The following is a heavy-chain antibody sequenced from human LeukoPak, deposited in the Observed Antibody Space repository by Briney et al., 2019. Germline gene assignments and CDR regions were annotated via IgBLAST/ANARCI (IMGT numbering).Heavy chain of an antibody. CDR1: GGSISSYY. D-gene: IGHD6-13*01. V-gene: IGHV4-59*08. CDR2: IYYGGST. Sequence: PSETLSLTCTVSGGSISSYYWSWIRQPPGKGLEWIGYIYYGGSTNYNPSLKSRVTISVDTSKNQFSLKLSSVTAADTAVYYCARRVAAADSYYYYGMDVWGQGTTVTVSS. CDR3: ARRVAAADSYYYYGMDV. J-gene: IGHJ6*02.